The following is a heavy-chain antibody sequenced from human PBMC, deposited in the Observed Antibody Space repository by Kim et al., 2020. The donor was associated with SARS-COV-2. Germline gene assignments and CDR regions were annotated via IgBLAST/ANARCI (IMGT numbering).Heavy chain of an antibody. J-gene: IGHJ4*02. Sequence: GGSLRLSCAASGFTFSDYYMSWIRQAPGKGLEWVSYISSSSSYTNYADSVNGRFTISRDNAKNSLYLQMNSLRAEDTAVYYWARGRGLPRYYFDYWGQGTLVTVSS. CDR1: GFTFSDYY. CDR3: ARGRGLPRYYFDY. V-gene: IGHV3-11*05. CDR2: ISSSSSYT.